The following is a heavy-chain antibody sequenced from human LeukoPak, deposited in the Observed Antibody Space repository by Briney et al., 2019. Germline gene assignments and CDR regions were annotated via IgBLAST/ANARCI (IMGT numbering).Heavy chain of an antibody. J-gene: IGHJ4*02. Sequence: PGGSLRLSCVASRFTFSNYWMSWVRQAPGKGLEWVANINQDGSKKPYADSMKGRFTISRDNAKESLYLQLNSLRADDTAVYYCAKDSQLGDYWGQGTLVTVSS. CDR2: INQDGSKK. V-gene: IGHV3-7*01. CDR3: AKDSQLGDY. D-gene: IGHD6-6*01. CDR1: RFTFSNYW.